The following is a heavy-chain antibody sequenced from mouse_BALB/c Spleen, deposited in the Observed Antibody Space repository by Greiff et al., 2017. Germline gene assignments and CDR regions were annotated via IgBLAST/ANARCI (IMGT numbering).Heavy chain of an antibody. Sequence: VQLQPSGAELVRSGASVKLSCTASGFNIKDYYMHWVKQRPEQGLEWIGWIDPENGDTEYALKFQGKATMTADTSSNTAYLQLSSLTSEDTAVYYCNGYYAMDYWGQGTSVTVSS. CDR2: IDPENGDT. CDR3: NGYYAMDY. CDR1: GFNIKDYY. J-gene: IGHJ4*01. V-gene: IGHV14-4*02.